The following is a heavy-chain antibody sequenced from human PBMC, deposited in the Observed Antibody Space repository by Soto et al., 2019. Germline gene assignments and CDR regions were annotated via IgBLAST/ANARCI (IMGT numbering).Heavy chain of an antibody. V-gene: IGHV4-4*02. Sequence: SETLSLTCAVSGGSFTSNNWWTWVRQPPGQGLEWIGEIYRTGSTNYNPSLKSRVTIPLDKSESQFSLKVTSLTAADTAVYYCASRDPGTSVDYWGQGTLVTVSS. D-gene: IGHD1-7*01. J-gene: IGHJ4*02. CDR3: ASRDPGTSVDY. CDR2: IYRTGST. CDR1: GGSFTSNNW.